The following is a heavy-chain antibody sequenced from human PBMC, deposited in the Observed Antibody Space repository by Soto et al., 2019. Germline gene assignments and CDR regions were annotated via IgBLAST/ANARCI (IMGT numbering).Heavy chain of an antibody. CDR1: GFSVSINY. CDR2: LFSGGGT. CDR3: VRSGYCSGGSCYSIYSFDI. Sequence: EVQLVESGGGLVQPGGSLRLSCAASGFSVSINYVSWVRQAPGKGLEWVSLLFSGGGTYYADSVKGRFTISRDDSKNTLYIQLNSLRAEARAVYYCVRSGYCSGGSCYSIYSFDIWGQGTMVTVSS. V-gene: IGHV3-66*01. J-gene: IGHJ3*02. D-gene: IGHD2-15*01.